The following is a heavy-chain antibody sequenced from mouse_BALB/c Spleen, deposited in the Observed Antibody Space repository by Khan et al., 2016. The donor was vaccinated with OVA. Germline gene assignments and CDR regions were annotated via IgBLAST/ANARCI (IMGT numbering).Heavy chain of an antibody. CDR1: GYTFTSYW. CDR2: IAPGSGSD. J-gene: IGHJ4*01. V-gene: IGHV1S41*01. D-gene: IGHD1-1*01. Sequence: DLVKPGASVKLSCKATGYTFTSYWINWIKQRPGQGLEWIGRIAPGSGSDYYNDMFKGKATLTIDTSSSTAYIQVRSLSSEDSAVYFCARSNYYGRGLYAMDYWGQGTSVTVSS. CDR3: ARSNYYGRGLYAMDY.